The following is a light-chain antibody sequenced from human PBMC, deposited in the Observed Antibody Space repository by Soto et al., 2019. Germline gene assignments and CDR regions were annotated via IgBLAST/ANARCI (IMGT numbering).Light chain of an antibody. V-gene: IGLV2-14*01. J-gene: IGLJ1*01. CDR2: EVS. Sequence: ALTQPAPVSGSPGQSITISCTGTSSDVGNYIYVFWFQQHPGKAPKLIISEVSNRPSGVSSRFSGSKSGNTASLTISGLQAEDEAHYYCTSYTTSSTYVFGTGTKVTVL. CDR1: SSDVGNYIY. CDR3: TSYTTSSTYV.